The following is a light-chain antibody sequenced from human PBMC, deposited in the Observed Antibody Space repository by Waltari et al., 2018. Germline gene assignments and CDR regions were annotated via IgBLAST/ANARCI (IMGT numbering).Light chain of an antibody. CDR2: EAT. CDR1: SRDVGRYDL. J-gene: IGLJ3*02. V-gene: IGLV2-23*01. Sequence: QSALTQPASVSGSPGQSITISCTGSSRDVGRYDLVSWYQHHPGKAPKLMIYEATQRPSGVSDRFSGSKSGNTASLTISGLQAEDEADYYCCSYVGDVTWVFGGGTKLTVL. CDR3: CSYVGDVTWV.